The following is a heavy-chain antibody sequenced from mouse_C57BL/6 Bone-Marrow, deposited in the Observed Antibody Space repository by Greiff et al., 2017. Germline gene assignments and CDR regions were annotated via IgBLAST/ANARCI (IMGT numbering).Heavy chain of an antibody. CDR2: IYPGSRST. J-gene: IGHJ4*01. CDR3: ARDGGFYAMDY. CDR1: GYTFTSYW. V-gene: IGHV1-55*01. Sequence: QVQLKQPGAELVKPGASVKMSCKASGYTFTSYWITWVKQRPGQGLEWIGEIYPGSRSTNYNEKVKGKATMTIDTSSSTAYMQISSLTSEDSAVYYCARDGGFYAMDYWGQGTSVPVSS.